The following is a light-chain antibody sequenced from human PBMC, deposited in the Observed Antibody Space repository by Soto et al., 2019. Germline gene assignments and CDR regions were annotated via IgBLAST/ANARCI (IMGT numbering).Light chain of an antibody. CDR2: DAS. Sequence: DIQMTQSPSTLSASVGDRVTITCRASQSLSSWLAWYQQKPGKAPKLLIYDASSLESGVPSRFSGSGSGTEFTLTISSLQPDDFATYYCQQYNSYSYTFRQGTKLEIK. CDR1: QSLSSW. V-gene: IGKV1-5*01. J-gene: IGKJ2*01. CDR3: QQYNSYSYT.